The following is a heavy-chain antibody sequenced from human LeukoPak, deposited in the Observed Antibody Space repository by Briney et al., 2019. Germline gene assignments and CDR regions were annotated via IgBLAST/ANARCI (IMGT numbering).Heavy chain of an antibody. CDR2: FDLVHGDT. V-gene: IGHV1-24*01. CDR3: TAGGADSGLDS. J-gene: IGHJ4*02. D-gene: IGHD6-25*01. Sequence: ASVKVSCKVSGYRFTELSRHWVRQAPGKGLEWLGGFDLVHGDTIYAQKFQGRVTMNEDKFKDTYYMELSSMGSEYTAVYFCTAGGADSGLDSWGQGTLVIVSS. CDR1: GYRFTELS.